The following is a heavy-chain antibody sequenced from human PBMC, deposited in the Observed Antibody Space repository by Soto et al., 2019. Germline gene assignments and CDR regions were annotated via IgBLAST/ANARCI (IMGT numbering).Heavy chain of an antibody. D-gene: IGHD7-27*01. J-gene: IGHJ3*01. CDR3: AKPKLGIRAFDL. CDR2: ISGTDGTT. CDR1: GFTFSAYL. Sequence: PGGSLRLSCEASGFTFSAYLMTWVRQAPGKGLEWVSGISGTDGTTYYADSVKGRFSISRDNSKNTLYLQMNSLSVNDTAVYYCAKPKLGIRAFDLWGQGTMVTVSS. V-gene: IGHV3-23*01.